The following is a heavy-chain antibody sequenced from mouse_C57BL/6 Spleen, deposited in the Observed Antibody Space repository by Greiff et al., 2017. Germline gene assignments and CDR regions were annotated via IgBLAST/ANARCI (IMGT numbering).Heavy chain of an antibody. V-gene: IGHV14-2*01. CDR2: IDPEDGNT. J-gene: IGHJ2*01. CDR3: ARSGSNVYYFDY. CDR1: GFNIKDYY. D-gene: IGHD2-5*01. Sequence: EVQLQESGAELVKPGASVKLSCTASGFNIKDYYMHWVKQRTEQGLEWIGRIDPEDGNTKYAPKFQGKATITADTSSNTAYLQLSSLTSEDTAIYYCARSGSNVYYFDYWGQGTTLTVSS.